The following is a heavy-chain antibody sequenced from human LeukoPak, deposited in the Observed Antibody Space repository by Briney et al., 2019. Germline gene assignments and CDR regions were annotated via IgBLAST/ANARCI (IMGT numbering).Heavy chain of an antibody. J-gene: IGHJ4*02. CDR3: AKGLQTYDYFDY. CDR2: ISSTSSTI. CDR1: GFTFSSYS. V-gene: IGHV3-48*04. Sequence: PGGSLRLSCAASGFTFSSYSMYWVRQAPGKGLEWVSYISSTSSTIYYADSVKGRFTISRDNSKNTLYLQMNSLRAEDTAIYYCAKGLQTYDYFDYWGQGTLVTVSS. D-gene: IGHD3-16*01.